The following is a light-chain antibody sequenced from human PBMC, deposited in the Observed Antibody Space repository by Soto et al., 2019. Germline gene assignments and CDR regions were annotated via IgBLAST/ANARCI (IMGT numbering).Light chain of an antibody. V-gene: IGLV1-40*01. CDR1: SSNIGADYD. Sequence: QLVLTQPPSVSGAPGQRVTISCTGSSSNIGADYDVHWYQHLPGTAPKVLIYGNSNRPSGVPDRISGSKSGTSASLAITGLQAEDEADYYCQSYDSSLSVVVFGGGTQLTVL. CDR3: QSYDSSLSVVV. CDR2: GNS. J-gene: IGLJ2*01.